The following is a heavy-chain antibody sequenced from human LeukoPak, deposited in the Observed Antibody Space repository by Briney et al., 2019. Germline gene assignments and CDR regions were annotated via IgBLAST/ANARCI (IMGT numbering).Heavy chain of an antibody. CDR2: IMPIFGSA. V-gene: IGHV1-69*05. D-gene: IGHD6-19*01. J-gene: IGHJ4*02. Sequence: SVKVSCKASGGTFSKYGINWVRQAPGQGLEWMGGIMPIFGSANYAERFQGGVSITTDGSTSTAYMELNSLRSEDTAVYYCAREVSVAGWDFDYWGQGTLVTVSS. CDR1: GGTFSKYG. CDR3: AREVSVAGWDFDY.